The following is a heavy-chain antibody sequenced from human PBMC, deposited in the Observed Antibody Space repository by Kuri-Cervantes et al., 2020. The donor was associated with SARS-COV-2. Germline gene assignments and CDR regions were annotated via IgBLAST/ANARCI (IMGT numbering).Heavy chain of an antibody. CDR1: GFSFRSYA. Sequence: GGSLRLSCADSGFSFRSYAMSWVRQAPGKGLEWVSTISGSGGSTYYAGFVTGRFTISRDNSKNTLYLQMNSLRAEDTALYYCAKGRPGSYQGYYFDYWGQGTLVTVSS. V-gene: IGHV3-23*01. D-gene: IGHD1-26*01. CDR2: ISGSGGST. CDR3: AKGRPGSYQGYYFDY. J-gene: IGHJ4*02.